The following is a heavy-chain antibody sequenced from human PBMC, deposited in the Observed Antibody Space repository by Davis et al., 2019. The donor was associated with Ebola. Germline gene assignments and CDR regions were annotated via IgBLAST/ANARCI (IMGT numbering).Heavy chain of an antibody. V-gene: IGHV3-7*01. Sequence: GESLKISCVASGFSFSSYWMSWVRQAPGKGLEWVASIKEDGSERSSADSVKGRFTISRDNAKNSLYLQMNGLRAEDTAFYYCARGPSTGNSFTYWGQGTLVTVSS. J-gene: IGHJ4*02. CDR3: ARGPSTGNSFTY. CDR2: IKEDGSER. CDR1: GFSFSSYW. D-gene: IGHD4-23*01.